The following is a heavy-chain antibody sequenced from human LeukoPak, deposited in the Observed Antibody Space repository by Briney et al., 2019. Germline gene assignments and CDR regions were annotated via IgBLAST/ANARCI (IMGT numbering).Heavy chain of an antibody. V-gene: IGHV1-69*05. CDR1: GGTFSSYA. CDR3: ARAIVVEQMNAFDI. D-gene: IGHD2-21*01. J-gene: IGHJ3*02. Sequence: SVKVSCKASGGTFSSYAISWVRQAPGQGLEWMGRIIPIFGTANYAQKFQGSVTITTDESTSTAYMELSSLRSEDTAVYYCARAIVVEQMNAFDIWGQGTMVTVSS. CDR2: IIPIFGTA.